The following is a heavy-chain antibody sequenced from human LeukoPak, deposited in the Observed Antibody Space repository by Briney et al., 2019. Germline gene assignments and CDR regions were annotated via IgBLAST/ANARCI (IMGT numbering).Heavy chain of an antibody. D-gene: IGHD3-22*01. Sequence: ASVKVSCKASGYTFTSYGISWVRQAPGQGLEWMGWISAYNGNTNYAQKLQGRVTMTTDTSTSTAYMELRSLRSDDTAVYYCARVGYYYDSSGYSSVDYGMDVWGQGTTVTVSS. CDR1: GYTFTSYG. J-gene: IGHJ6*02. CDR2: ISAYNGNT. V-gene: IGHV1-18*01. CDR3: ARVGYYYDSSGYSSVDYGMDV.